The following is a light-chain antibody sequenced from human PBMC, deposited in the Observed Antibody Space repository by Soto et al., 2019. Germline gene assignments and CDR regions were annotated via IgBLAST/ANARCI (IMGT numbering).Light chain of an antibody. Sequence: QAVVTQEPSFSVSPGGTVTLTCGLTSGSVLTSHYTSWFQQTPGQPPRTLIYSTKSRSPGVPDRFSGSILGNKGALTITGAQADDEGDYYCLLYSGTGLVFGGGTQLTVL. V-gene: IGLV8-61*01. CDR1: SGSVLTSHY. CDR2: STK. CDR3: LLYSGTGLV. J-gene: IGLJ7*01.